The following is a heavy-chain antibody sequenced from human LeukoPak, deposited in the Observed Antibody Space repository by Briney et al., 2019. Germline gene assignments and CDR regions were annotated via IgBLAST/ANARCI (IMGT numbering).Heavy chain of an antibody. CDR3: ARDLLGSATSYSSGAWDY. V-gene: IGHV1-69*13. Sequence: SVKVSCKASGGTFSNYAISWARQAPRQGLEWMGGIIPIFDTADNAQKFQGRLTITADESTSTAYMELSSLRAEDTAVYYCARDLLGSATSYSSGAWDYWGQGTLVTVSS. D-gene: IGHD3-9*01. CDR1: GGTFSNYA. J-gene: IGHJ4*02. CDR2: IIPIFDTA.